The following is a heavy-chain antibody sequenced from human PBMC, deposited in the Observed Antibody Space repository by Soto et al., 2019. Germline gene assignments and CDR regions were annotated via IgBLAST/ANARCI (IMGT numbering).Heavy chain of an antibody. Sequence: QVQLVESGGGVVQPGRSLRLSCAASGFIFSNYVMYWVRQAPGKGLEWVAFMSYDGTTKSYADSVNGRFTISRDNSQNTLYLQMNSLRPEDTGVYYCAREVLWSLYFDYWGQGTLVTVSS. D-gene: IGHD3-10*01. V-gene: IGHV3-30-3*01. CDR2: MSYDGTTK. CDR3: AREVLWSLYFDY. CDR1: GFIFSNYV. J-gene: IGHJ4*02.